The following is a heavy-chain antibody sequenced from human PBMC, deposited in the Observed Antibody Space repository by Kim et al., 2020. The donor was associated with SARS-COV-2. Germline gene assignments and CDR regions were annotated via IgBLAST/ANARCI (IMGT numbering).Heavy chain of an antibody. J-gene: IGHJ4*02. Sequence: GGSLRLSCAASGFTFSSYWMHWVRQAPGKGLVWCSPLNSDGRRTSYADSVKGRFTISRDNAKTTLYLQRQLLRAEDTAVYYCARDRGFGEGFDYWGQGTL. V-gene: IGHV3-74*01. CDR1: GFTFSSYW. D-gene: IGHD3-10*01. CDR2: LNSDGRRT. CDR3: ARDRGFGEGFDY.